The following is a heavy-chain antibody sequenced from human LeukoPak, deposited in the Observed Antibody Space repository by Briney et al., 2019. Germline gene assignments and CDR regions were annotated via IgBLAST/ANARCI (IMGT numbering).Heavy chain of an antibody. J-gene: IGHJ6*03. CDR3: TRSPRDGYNFNYYYMDV. D-gene: IGHD5-24*01. V-gene: IGHV3-49*04. Sequence: GGSLRLSCTASGFTFGDYAMSWVRQAPGKGLEWVGFIRSKAYGGTTEYAASEKGRFTISRDDSKSIAYLQMNSLKTEDTAVYYCTRSPRDGYNFNYYYMDVWGKGTTVTISS. CDR2: IRSKAYGGTT. CDR1: GFTFGDYA.